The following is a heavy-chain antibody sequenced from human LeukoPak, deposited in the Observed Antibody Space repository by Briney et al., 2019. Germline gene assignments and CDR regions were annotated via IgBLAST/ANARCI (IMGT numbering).Heavy chain of an antibody. CDR1: GFTFSSYG. CDR2: IRYDGSNK. J-gene: IGHJ4*02. D-gene: IGHD3-22*01. CDR3: ARDERYDSSGYPFDY. V-gene: IGHV3-30*02. Sequence: GGSLRLSCAASGFTFSSYGMHWVRQAPGKGLEWVAFIRYDGSNKYYADSVKGRFTISRDNSKNTLYLQMNSLRADDTAVYYCARDERYDSSGYPFDYWGQGTLVTVSS.